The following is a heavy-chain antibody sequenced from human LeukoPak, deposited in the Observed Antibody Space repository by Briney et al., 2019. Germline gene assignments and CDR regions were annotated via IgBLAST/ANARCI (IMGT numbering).Heavy chain of an antibody. V-gene: IGHV4-59*08. J-gene: IGHJ4*02. CDR3: ARLYYHDTSGYYRTHYYFDD. CDR2: ISYSGST. D-gene: IGHD3-22*01. Sequence: SETLSLTCTVSGGSISSYYWSWIRQPPGKGLEWIGYISYSGSTNYNPSLKSRVTISVDMSKNQFSLKLSSVTAADTAVFYCARLYYHDTSGYYRTHYYFDDWGQGTLVTVSS. CDR1: GGSISSYY.